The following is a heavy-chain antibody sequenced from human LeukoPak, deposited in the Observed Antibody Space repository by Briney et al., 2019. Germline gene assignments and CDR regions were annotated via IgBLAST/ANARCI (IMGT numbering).Heavy chain of an antibody. V-gene: IGHV1-69*13. CDR1: GGTLSSYA. CDR3: ARGCGDDEWCMLYPIDY. Sequence: SVKVSCKASGGTLSSYAISWVRQAPGQGLEWMGGIIPIFGTANYAQKFQGRVTITADESTSTAYMELSSLRSEDTAVYYCARGCGDDEWCMLYPIDYWGQGTLVTVSS. D-gene: IGHD2-8*01. CDR2: IIPIFGTA. J-gene: IGHJ4*02.